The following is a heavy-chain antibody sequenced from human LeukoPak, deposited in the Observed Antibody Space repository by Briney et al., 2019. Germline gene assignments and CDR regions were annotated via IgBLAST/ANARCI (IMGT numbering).Heavy chain of an antibody. CDR2: IYYSGST. CDR3: AVRSSSSPFYYFYYMDV. V-gene: IGHV4-38-2*02. J-gene: IGHJ6*03. Sequence: SETLSLTCTVSGYSISSGYYWGWIRQPPGKGLEWIGYIYYSGSTYYNPSLKSRVTISVDTSKNQFSLKLSSVTAADTAVYYCAVRSSSSPFYYFYYMDVWGKGITVTVSS. CDR1: GYSISSGYY. D-gene: IGHD6-6*01.